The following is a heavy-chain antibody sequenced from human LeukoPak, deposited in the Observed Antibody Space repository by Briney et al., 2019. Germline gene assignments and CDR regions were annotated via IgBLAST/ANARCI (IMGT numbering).Heavy chain of an antibody. CDR2: IYPGDSDT. V-gene: IGHV5-51*01. Sequence: GESLKISCKGSGYSFTSYWIGWVRQMPGKGLEWMGIIYPGDSDTRYSPSFRGQVTISADKSISTAYLQWSSLKASDTAMYYCARRYSGSYYTRWFDPWGQGTLVTVSS. CDR3: ARRYSGSYYTRWFDP. D-gene: IGHD1-26*01. J-gene: IGHJ5*02. CDR1: GYSFTSYW.